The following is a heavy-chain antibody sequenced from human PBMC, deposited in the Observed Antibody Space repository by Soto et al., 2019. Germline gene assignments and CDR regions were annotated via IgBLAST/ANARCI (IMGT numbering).Heavy chain of an antibody. CDR1: GFTFSSYA. D-gene: IGHD3-10*01. V-gene: IGHV3-30-3*01. CDR2: ISYDGSNK. J-gene: IGHJ4*02. Sequence: PGGSLRLSCAASGFTFSSYAMHWVRQAPGKGLEWVAVISYDGSNKYYADSVKGRFTISRDNSKNTLYLQMNTLRAEDTAVYYWGRAVTMVRGVMSAFAYGGQGTWVPVS. CDR3: GRAVTMVRGVMSAFAY.